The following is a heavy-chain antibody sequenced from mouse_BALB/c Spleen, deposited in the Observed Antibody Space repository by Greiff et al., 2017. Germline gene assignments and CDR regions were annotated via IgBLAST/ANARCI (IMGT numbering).Heavy chain of an antibody. CDR3: ARRRAATWYFDV. J-gene: IGHJ1*01. Sequence: QVTLKVSGPGILQPSQTLSLTCSFSGFSLSTFGMGVSWIRQPSGKGLEWLAHIYWDDDKHYNPSLKSRLTISKDTSNNQVFLKITTVDTADTATYYCARRRAATWYFDVWGAGTTVTVSS. V-gene: IGHV8-13*01. CDR2: IYWDDDK. CDR1: GFSLSTFGMG. D-gene: IGHD1-2*01.